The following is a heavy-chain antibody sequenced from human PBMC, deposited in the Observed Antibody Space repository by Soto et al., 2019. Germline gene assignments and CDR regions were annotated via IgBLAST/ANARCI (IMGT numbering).Heavy chain of an antibody. CDR3: ARDPHEFWKSYWFDP. J-gene: IGHJ5*02. D-gene: IGHD3-3*01. CDR1: GYTFNTYG. CDR2: ISAYDGKT. V-gene: IGHV1-18*01. Sequence: ASVKVSCKTSGYTFNTYGINWVRQAPGQGLELMGWISAYDGKTTYAEKFQGRVTLTTDTSTSTAYMELRSLRSDDTAIYYCARDPHEFWKSYWFDPWGQGTSVTVSS.